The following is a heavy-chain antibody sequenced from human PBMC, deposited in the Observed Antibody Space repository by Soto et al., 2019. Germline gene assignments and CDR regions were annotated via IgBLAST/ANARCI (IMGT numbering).Heavy chain of an antibody. CDR3: TSGKVLSIFGVVTYFDY. Sequence: GGSLRLSCTASGFTFGDYAMSWFRQAPGKGLEWVGFIRSKAYGGTTEYAASVKGRFTISRDDSKSIAYLQMNSLKTEDTAVYYCTSGKVLSIFGVVTYFDYWGQGTLVTVSS. V-gene: IGHV3-49*03. D-gene: IGHD3-3*01. CDR1: GFTFGDYA. CDR2: IRSKAYGGTT. J-gene: IGHJ4*02.